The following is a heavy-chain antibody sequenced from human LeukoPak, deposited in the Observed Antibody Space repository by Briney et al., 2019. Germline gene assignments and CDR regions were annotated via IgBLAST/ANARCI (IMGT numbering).Heavy chain of an antibody. CDR1: GGSVSSGSYY. J-gene: IGHJ6*04. CDR2: IYYSGST. V-gene: IGHV4-61*01. CDR3: ARSPNYYYYGMDV. Sequence: SETLSFTCTVSGGSVSSGSYYWSWIRQPPGKGLEWIGYIYYSGSTNYNPSLKSRVTISVDTSKNQFSLKLSSVTAADTAVYYCARSPNYYYYGMDVWGKGTTVTVSS.